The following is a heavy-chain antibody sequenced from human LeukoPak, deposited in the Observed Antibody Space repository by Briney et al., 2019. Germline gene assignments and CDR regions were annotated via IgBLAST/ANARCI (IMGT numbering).Heavy chain of an antibody. V-gene: IGHV3-48*03. J-gene: IGHJ1*01. CDR3: ARGGYYDSSGYYYVGYFHH. Sequence: GGSLRLSCAASGFTFSSYEMNWVRPAPWKGLEWVSYISFSCSTIYYADSVKGRFTISRDNAKNSLYVQMNSLRAEDTAVYYCARGGYYDSSGYYYVGYFHHWGQGTLATVSS. CDR1: GFTFSSYE. CDR2: ISFSCSTI. D-gene: IGHD3-22*01.